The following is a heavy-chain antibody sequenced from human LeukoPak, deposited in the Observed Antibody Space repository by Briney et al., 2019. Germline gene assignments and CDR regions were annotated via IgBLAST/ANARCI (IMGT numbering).Heavy chain of an antibody. J-gene: IGHJ5*02. V-gene: IGHV1-2*02. CDR1: GYTFTGYY. CDR2: INPNSGGT. D-gene: IGHD3-10*01. CDR3: VRAGFGEKEDWFDP. Sequence: ASVKVSCKASGYTFTGYYMHWVRQAPGRGLEWMGWINPNSGGTNNAQKFQGRVTMTRDTSISTAYMELSRLRSDDTAEYYCVRAGFGEKEDWFDPWGQGTLVTVSS.